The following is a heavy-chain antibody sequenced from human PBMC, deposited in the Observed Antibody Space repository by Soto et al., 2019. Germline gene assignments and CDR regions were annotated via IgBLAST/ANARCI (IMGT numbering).Heavy chain of an antibody. D-gene: IGHD2-8*01. J-gene: IGHJ5*02. V-gene: IGHV1-69*04. CDR1: GGTFSSYT. CDR2: IIPILGIA. CDR3: ARDSMKGRFDP. Sequence: SVKVSCKASGGTFSSYTISWVRQAPGQGLEWMGRIIPILGIANYAQKFQGRVTITADKSTSTAYMELSSLRAEDTAVYYCARDSMKGRFDPWGQGTLVTVSS.